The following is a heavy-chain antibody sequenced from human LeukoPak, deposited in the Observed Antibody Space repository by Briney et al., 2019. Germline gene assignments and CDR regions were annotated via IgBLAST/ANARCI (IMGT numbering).Heavy chain of an antibody. CDR1: GFTFSRYD. Sequence: SGGSLRLSCAPSGFTFSRYDMHWVRQAPEKGVEWVSYIRSSGNTIYYGDSVKRRFNISRDNANNSLDLQMNSLRAEDTAGYYCGRDFVVVVRAAMRFYYYYGMDVWGQGATVTVSS. J-gene: IGHJ6*01. CDR3: GRDFVVVVRAAMRFYYYYGMDV. D-gene: IGHD2-2*01. V-gene: IGHV3-48*03. CDR2: IRSSGNTI.